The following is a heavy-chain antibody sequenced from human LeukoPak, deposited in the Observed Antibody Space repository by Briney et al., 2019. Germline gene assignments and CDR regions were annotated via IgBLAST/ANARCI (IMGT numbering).Heavy chain of an antibody. CDR1: GGTFSSYA. D-gene: IGHD6-19*01. CDR3: ARDGGGWYPDPFDI. CDR2: IIPIFGTA. Sequence: ASVSVSCKASGGTFSSYAISWVRQAPGQGLEWMGGIIPIFGTANYAQKFQGRVTITADESTSTAYMELSSLRSEDTAVYYCARDGGGWYPDPFDIWGQGTMVTVSP. J-gene: IGHJ3*02. V-gene: IGHV1-69*13.